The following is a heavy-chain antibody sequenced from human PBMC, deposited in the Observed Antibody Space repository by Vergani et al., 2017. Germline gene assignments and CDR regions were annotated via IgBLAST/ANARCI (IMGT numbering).Heavy chain of an antibody. J-gene: IGHJ6*03. Sequence: QVQLQQWGAGLLKPSETLSLTCAVYGGSFSGYYWSWIRQPPGKGLEWIGEINHSGSTNYNPSLKSRVTMSVDTSKNQFSLKLSSVTAADTAIYYCVGVPPGFYYYIDVWGKGTTVTVSS. D-gene: IGHD2-2*01. CDR3: VGVPPGFYYYIDV. CDR2: INHSGST. CDR1: GGSFSGYY. V-gene: IGHV4-34*01.